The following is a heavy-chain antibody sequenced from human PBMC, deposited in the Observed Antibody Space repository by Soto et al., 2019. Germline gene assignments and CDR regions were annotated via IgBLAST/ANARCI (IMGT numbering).Heavy chain of an antibody. CDR1: GGTFSSYA. J-gene: IGHJ5*02. V-gene: IGHV1-69*13. CDR2: IIPIFGTA. Sequence: SVKVSCKASGGTFSSYAISWVRQTPGQGLEWMGGIIPIFGTANYAQKFQGRVTITADESTSTAYMELSSLRSEDTAVYYCAGGTGYSSSWPPGDWFDPWGQGTLVTVS. CDR3: AGGTGYSSSWPPGDWFDP. D-gene: IGHD6-13*01.